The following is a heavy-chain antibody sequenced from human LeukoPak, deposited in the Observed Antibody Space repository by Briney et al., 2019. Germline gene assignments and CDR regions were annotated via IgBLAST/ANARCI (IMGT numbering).Heavy chain of an antibody. J-gene: IGHJ6*02. CDR2: IYNSGNT. D-gene: IGHD6-13*01. CDR3: ARDAAAGTLAGTGGGMDV. V-gene: IGHV4-59*12. CDR1: GGSISSYY. Sequence: SETLSLTCTVSGGSISSYYWSWIRQPPGKGLEWIGYIYNSGNTNYNPSLKSRVTISVDTSKNQFSLKLSSVTAADTAVYYCARDAAAGTLAGTGGGMDVWGQGTTVTVSS.